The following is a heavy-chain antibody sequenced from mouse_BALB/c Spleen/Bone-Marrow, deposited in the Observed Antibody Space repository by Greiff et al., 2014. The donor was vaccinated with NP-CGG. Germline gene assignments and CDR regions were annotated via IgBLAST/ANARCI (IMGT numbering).Heavy chain of an antibody. Sequence: QVQLKESGPELVRPGVSVKISCKGSGYTFTDYAMHWVKQSHTKSLEWIGVISTYSGNTNYNQKFKGKATMTVDKSSSTAYVELARLTSEDSAIYFCAGGYHGYYSLDYWGQGTSVTVSS. CDR2: ISTYSGNT. V-gene: IGHV1-67*01. J-gene: IGHJ4*01. CDR3: AGGYHGYYSLDY. D-gene: IGHD5-1-1*01. CDR1: GYTFTDYA.